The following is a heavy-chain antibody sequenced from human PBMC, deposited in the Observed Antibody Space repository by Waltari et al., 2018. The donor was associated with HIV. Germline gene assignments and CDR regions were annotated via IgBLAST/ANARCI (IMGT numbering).Heavy chain of an antibody. CDR3: AKDIRPNGDYLSFDY. J-gene: IGHJ4*02. CDR2: ISWNSGST. Sequence: EVQLVESGGGLVQPGRSLRRSCAASGLTLEDYALYWVRPGKGLEWVSGISWNSGSTGYADSVKGRFTISRDNAKNSLYLQMNSLRAEDTALYYCAKDIRPNGDYLSFDYWGQGTLVTVSS. CDR1: GLTLEDYA. V-gene: IGHV3-9*01. D-gene: IGHD4-17*01.